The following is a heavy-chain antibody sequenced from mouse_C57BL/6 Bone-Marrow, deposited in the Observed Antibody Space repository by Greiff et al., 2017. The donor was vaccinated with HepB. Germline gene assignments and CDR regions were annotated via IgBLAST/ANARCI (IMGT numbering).Heavy chain of an antibody. CDR1: GYSITSGYY. J-gene: IGHJ2*01. CDR2: ISYDGSN. V-gene: IGHV3-6*01. D-gene: IGHD3-2*02. CDR3: AIDSSGY. Sequence: EVQLQESGPGLVKPSQSLSLTCSVTGYSITSGYYWNWIRQFPGNKLEWMGYISYDGSNNYNPSLKNRISITRDTSKNQFFLKLNSVTTEDTATYYCAIDSSGYWGQGTTLTVSS.